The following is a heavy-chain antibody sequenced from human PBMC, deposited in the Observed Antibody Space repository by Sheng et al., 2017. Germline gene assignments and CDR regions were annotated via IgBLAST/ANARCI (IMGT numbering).Heavy chain of an antibody. CDR2: IYHSGST. J-gene: IGHJ4*02. V-gene: IGHV4-38-2*01. CDR1: GYSISSGYY. D-gene: IGHD5-12*01. Sequence: QVQLQESGPGLVKPSETLSLTCAVSGYSISSGYYWGWIRQPPGKGLEWIGSIYHSGSTYYNPSLKSRVTISVDTSKNQFSLKLSSVTAADTAVYYCARGGGYDKYYFDYWGQGTLVTVSS. CDR3: ARGGGYDKYYFDY.